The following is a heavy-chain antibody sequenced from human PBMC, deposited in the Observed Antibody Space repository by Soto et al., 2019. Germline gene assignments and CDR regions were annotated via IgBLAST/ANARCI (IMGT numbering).Heavy chain of an antibody. J-gene: IGHJ6*02. CDR1: GFTFSSYS. D-gene: IGHD3-10*01. V-gene: IGHV3-48*02. Sequence: HPGGSLRLSCAASGFTFSSYSMNWVRQAPGKGLEWVSYISSSSSTIYYADSVKGRFTISRDNAKNSLYLQMNSLRDEDTAVYYCARVPGGGFTLGELSNYYYYYGMDVWGQGTTVTVSS. CDR2: ISSSSSTI. CDR3: ARVPGGGFTLGELSNYYYYYGMDV.